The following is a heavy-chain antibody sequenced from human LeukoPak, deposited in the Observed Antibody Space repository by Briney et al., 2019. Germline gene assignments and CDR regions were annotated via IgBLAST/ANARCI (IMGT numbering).Heavy chain of an antibody. CDR2: ISSRGSTI. CDR3: ARDSVGAPQDPRGGFNC. D-gene: IGHD1-26*01. Sequence: GGALIFSCAASGFTFSSYGMIWVRLAPGRGLEWGSYISSRGSTIYFADSVKGRFTISKDNAKNSQYLQMNSLRAEDTAVYYCARDSVGAPQDPRGGFNCRSQGTLVTVSS. V-gene: IGHV3-48*03. CDR1: GFTFSSYG. J-gene: IGHJ4*02.